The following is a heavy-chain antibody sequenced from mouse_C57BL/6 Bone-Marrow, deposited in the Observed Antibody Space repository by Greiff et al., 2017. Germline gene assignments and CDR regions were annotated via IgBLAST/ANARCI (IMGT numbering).Heavy chain of an antibody. CDR2: IDPENGDT. CDR3: TTRGNLYYAMEY. Sequence: VQLQQSGAALVRPGASVKLSCTASGYNINDDYMHWVKQRPEPGLEWIGWIDPENGDTEYASKFQGKANITADTSSDTAYLQLSSLTSEDTAVYDCTTRGNLYYAMEYWGQRTSVTVSS. V-gene: IGHV14-4*01. CDR1: GYNINDDY. J-gene: IGHJ4*01. D-gene: IGHD2-1*01.